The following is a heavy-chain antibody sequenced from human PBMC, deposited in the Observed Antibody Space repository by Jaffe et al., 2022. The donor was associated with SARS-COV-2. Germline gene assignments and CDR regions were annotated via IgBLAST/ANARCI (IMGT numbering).Heavy chain of an antibody. CDR2: IRSSGSPI. D-gene: IGHD3-9*01. Sequence: EVQLVESGGGLVQPGGSLRLSCAASGFSLSDYGMNWVRQSPGKRLEWISYIRSSGSPIYYADSVKGRFTISRDTVKNSLFLQMNSLRAEDTAVYYCTRDHYDVLIDAHDIWGQGTMVTVSS. CDR1: GFSLSDYG. CDR3: TRDHYDVLIDAHDI. J-gene: IGHJ3*02. V-gene: IGHV3-48*01.